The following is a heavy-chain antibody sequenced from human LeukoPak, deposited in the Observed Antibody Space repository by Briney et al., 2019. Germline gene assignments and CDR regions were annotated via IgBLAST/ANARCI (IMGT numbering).Heavy chain of an antibody. V-gene: IGHV1-2*02. CDR3: ARGRGGNPIADIDY. Sequence: ASVNVSCKASVYTFTGYYMHWVRQAPGQGLEWMGWINPNSGGTNYAQKFQGRVTMTRDTSISTAYMELSRLRSDDTAVYYCARGRGGNPIADIDYWGQGTLVTVSS. CDR2: INPNSGGT. J-gene: IGHJ4*02. CDR1: VYTFTGYY. D-gene: IGHD4-23*01.